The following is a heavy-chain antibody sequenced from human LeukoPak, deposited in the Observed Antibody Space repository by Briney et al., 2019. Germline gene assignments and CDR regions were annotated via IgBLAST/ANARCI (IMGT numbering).Heavy chain of an antibody. V-gene: IGHV1-24*01. J-gene: IGHJ4*02. CDR1: GYTLTELS. D-gene: IGHD4-17*01. Sequence: ASVKVSCKVSGYTLTELSMHWVRQAPGKGRGWMGGFDPEDGETIYAQKFQGRVTMTEDTSTDTAYMELSSPRSEDTAVYYCATSGAGQHGYWGQGTLVTVSS. CDR3: ATSGAGQHGY. CDR2: FDPEDGET.